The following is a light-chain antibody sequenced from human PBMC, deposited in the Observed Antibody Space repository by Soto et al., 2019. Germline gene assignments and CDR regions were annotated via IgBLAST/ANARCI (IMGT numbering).Light chain of an antibody. CDR2: GAS. Sequence: IVLTQSPGTLSLSPGETAILSCRASQSVTSSNLAWYQQRPGQAPRLLIYGASNRATGIAERFSGSGSGADFRLTISRLEPEDFAVCYCQHYGASQYTFGQGTKLELK. CDR3: QHYGASQYT. CDR1: QSVTSSN. V-gene: IGKV3-20*01. J-gene: IGKJ2*01.